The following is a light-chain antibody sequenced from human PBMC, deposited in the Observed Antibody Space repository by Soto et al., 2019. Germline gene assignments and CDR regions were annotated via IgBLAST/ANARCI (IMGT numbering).Light chain of an antibody. Sequence: EIVLSQSPSTLSLSPVERATLSCRASQSVSISLAWYQQKPGQAPRLLIYDASNRATGVPARFSGSGSGTDFTLTISDVQPEDFAVYYCHQRQSWPRTFGQGTRLEIK. V-gene: IGKV3-11*01. J-gene: IGKJ5*01. CDR1: QSVSIS. CDR3: HQRQSWPRT. CDR2: DAS.